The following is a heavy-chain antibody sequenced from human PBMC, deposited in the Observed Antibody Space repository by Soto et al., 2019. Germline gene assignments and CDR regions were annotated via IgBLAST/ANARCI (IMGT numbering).Heavy chain of an antibody. V-gene: IGHV3-48*01. CDR1: GFTFSSYS. CDR3: SGLPNYGDFLHNWLDS. CDR2: ISSSSSTI. D-gene: IGHD4-17*01. J-gene: IGHJ5*01. Sequence: GGSLRLSCAASGFTFSSYSMNWVRQAPGKGLEWVSYISSSSSTIYYADSVKGRFTISRDNAKNSLNLQMNSLIAEDTAVYYCSGLPNYGDFLHNWLDSWGQGTLVTVSS.